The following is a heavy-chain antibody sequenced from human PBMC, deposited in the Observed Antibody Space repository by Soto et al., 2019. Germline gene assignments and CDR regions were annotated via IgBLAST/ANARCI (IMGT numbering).Heavy chain of an antibody. J-gene: IGHJ4*02. CDR2: ISYDGSNK. CDR3: AKDLYSGTSHPDY. D-gene: IGHD1-26*01. V-gene: IGHV3-30*18. CDR1: VFTFSSYG. Sequence: GSLRLSCAASVFTFSSYGMHWVRQAPGKGLEWVAAISYDGSNKYYVDSVKGRFTISRDNSKNTLYVQMNSLRAEDTAVYYCAKDLYSGTSHPDYWGQGTLVTVSS.